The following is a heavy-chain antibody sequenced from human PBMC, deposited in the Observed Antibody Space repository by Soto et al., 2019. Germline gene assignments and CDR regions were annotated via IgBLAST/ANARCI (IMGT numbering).Heavy chain of an antibody. CDR3: ARKLGVGHYPFRH. D-gene: IGHD7-27*01. V-gene: IGHV3-23*01. Sequence: GGSLRLSCAASGFPFTSYGVSWVRQAPGKGLEWVSTINANGNRHYADSVKGRFTISRDSSESMLYLDMNNLRAEDTALYYCARKLGVGHYPFRHWGQGTLVTVSS. J-gene: IGHJ4*02. CDR2: INANGNR. CDR1: GFPFTSYG.